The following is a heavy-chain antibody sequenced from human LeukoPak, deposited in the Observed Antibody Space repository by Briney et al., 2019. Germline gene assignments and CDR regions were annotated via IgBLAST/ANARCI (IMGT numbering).Heavy chain of an antibody. CDR2: IGGGGDTT. CDR3: ARDLSPVVRASPMGY. D-gene: IGHD3-10*01. J-gene: IGHJ4*02. V-gene: IGHV3-23*01. CDR1: GFTFSDHG. Sequence: GGSLRLSCAASGFTFSDHGMSWVRQAPGKGLEWVSAIGGGGDTTYYTDSVKGRFTVSRDNSKNTLYLQMNSLRAEDTAVYYCARDLSPVVRASPMGYWGQGTPVTVSS.